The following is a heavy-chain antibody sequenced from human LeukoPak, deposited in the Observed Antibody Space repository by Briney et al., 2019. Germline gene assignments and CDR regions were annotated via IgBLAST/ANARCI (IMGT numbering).Heavy chain of an antibody. V-gene: IGHV3-23*01. CDR2: ISGSGEDT. J-gene: IGHJ4*02. CDR1: GFTFSTCA. CDR3: AKASVVATRAYEN. Sequence: GGSLRLSCAASGFTFSTCAMAWVRQAPGKGLEWVSAISGSGEDTHYADSVKGRFTISRDNSKSTLYLQMNSLRGEDTAIYYCAKASVVATRAYENWGQGSLVTVSS. D-gene: IGHD5-12*01.